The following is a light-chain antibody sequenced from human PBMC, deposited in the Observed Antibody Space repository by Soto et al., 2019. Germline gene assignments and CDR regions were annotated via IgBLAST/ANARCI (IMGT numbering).Light chain of an antibody. Sequence: EIVLTQSPCTLSLSPGERVTLSCRASQTVSSIYLAWYQQKPGQAPRLLIHGASSRATGIPDRFSGSGSGTDFTLNITRLEPEDFAVYYCQQYDTFSYTFGQGTNLQIK. CDR1: QTVSSIY. V-gene: IGKV3-20*01. J-gene: IGKJ2*01. CDR3: QQYDTFSYT. CDR2: GAS.